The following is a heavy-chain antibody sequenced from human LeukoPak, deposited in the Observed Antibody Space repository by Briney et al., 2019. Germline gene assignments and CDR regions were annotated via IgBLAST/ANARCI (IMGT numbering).Heavy chain of an antibody. CDR1: GFTFDNYA. CDR2: ISGSGGST. V-gene: IGHV3-23*01. Sequence: GGSLRLSCAASGFTFDNYAMSWVRQAPGKGLEWVSIISGSGGSTYYADFVKGRFTISRDNSKNTLYLQMNSLRAEDTAVYYCAKDLSSGRYGDYYYGMDVWGQGTTVTVSS. CDR3: AKDLSSGRYGDYYYGMDV. J-gene: IGHJ6*02. D-gene: IGHD6-19*01.